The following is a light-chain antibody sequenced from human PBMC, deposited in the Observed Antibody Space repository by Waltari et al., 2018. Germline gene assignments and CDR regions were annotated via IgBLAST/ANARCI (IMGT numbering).Light chain of an antibody. CDR2: NTF. Sequence: QTAVTQEPSFSVSPGGTVTLTCGLNSGSVSNNNHVHWFQQTQGQAPRLIIYNTFSRAYLLPDRFSGSMFGHRSSLTITGAHADDESDYFFLMHLGDDTHWVFGGGTRLTVL. V-gene: IGLV8-61*01. CDR3: LMHLGDDTHWV. CDR1: SGSVSNNNH. J-gene: IGLJ3*02.